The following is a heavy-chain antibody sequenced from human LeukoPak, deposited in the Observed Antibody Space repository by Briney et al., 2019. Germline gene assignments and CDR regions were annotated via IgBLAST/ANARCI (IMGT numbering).Heavy chain of an antibody. CDR2: ISSSSSYI. V-gene: IGHV3-21*01. Sequence: GGSLRLSCAASGFTFSSYSMNWVRQAPGKGLEWVSSISSSSSYIYYADSVKGRFTISRDNAKNSLYLQMNSLRAEDTAVYYCARASKAAMARTNWFDPWGQGTLVTVSS. CDR3: ARASKAAMARTNWFDP. D-gene: IGHD5-18*01. J-gene: IGHJ5*02. CDR1: GFTFSSYS.